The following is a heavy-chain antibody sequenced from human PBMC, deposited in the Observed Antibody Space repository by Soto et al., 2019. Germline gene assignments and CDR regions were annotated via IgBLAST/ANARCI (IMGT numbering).Heavy chain of an antibody. J-gene: IGHJ6*02. V-gene: IGHV4-34*01. D-gene: IGHD2-2*01. CDR3: ARGLLGYCSSTSCLGGGYYYYGMDV. CDR2: INHSGST. CDR1: GGSFSGYY. Sequence: TSETLSLTCAVYGGSFSGYYWSWIRQPPGKGLEWIGEINHSGSTNYNPSLKSRVTISVDTSKNQFSLKLSSVTAADTAVYYCARGLLGYCSSTSCLGGGYYYYGMDVWGQGTTVTVSS.